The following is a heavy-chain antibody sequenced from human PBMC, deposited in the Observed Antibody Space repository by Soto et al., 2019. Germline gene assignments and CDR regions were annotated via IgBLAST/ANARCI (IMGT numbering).Heavy chain of an antibody. D-gene: IGHD6-6*01. CDR1: GGSISSGGYY. V-gene: IGHV4-31*03. CDR2: NYYSGIT. CDR3: ARGSSIAGLYYGMDV. J-gene: IGHJ6*02. Sequence: QVQLQESGPGLVKPSQTLSLTCTVSGGSISSGGYYWTWIRQHPGKGLEWIGYNYYSGITYYNPSLTSRLTIYIDTSKNQLSLKLSSVTAADTAVYYCARGSSIAGLYYGMDVWGQGTAVTVSS.